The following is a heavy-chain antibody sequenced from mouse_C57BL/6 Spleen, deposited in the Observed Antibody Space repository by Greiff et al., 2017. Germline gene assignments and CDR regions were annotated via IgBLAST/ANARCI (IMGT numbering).Heavy chain of an antibody. V-gene: IGHV5-17*01. CDR1: GFTFSDYG. CDR3: ARTYCGNAYAMDY. D-gene: IGHD2-10*01. Sequence: EVQLVESGGGLVKPGGSLKLSCAASGFTFSDYGMHWVRQAPEQGLEWVADISRGSSTINYADIVKGRFTISRDNAKNTLFLQMTSLRSEDTAMYYCARTYCGNAYAMDYWGQGTSVTVSS. J-gene: IGHJ4*01. CDR2: ISRGSSTI.